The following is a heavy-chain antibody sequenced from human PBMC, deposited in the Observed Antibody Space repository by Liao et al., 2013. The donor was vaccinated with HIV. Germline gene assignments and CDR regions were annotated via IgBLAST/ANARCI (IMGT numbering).Heavy chain of an antibody. V-gene: IGHV4-4*07. D-gene: IGHD4-23*01. CDR1: GGSIRNDF. J-gene: IGHJ3*02. CDR3: ARDPHLRWSLNDAIDI. Sequence: QLQESGPGLVKPSETLSLTCTVSGGSIRNDFWSWIRQSAGKGLEWIGRISTRGTTHYNPSLKSRVTLAVDTSKNQLSLKVNSVTAADTAVYFCARDPHLRWSLNDAIDIWGQGTMVTVSS. CDR2: ISTRGTT.